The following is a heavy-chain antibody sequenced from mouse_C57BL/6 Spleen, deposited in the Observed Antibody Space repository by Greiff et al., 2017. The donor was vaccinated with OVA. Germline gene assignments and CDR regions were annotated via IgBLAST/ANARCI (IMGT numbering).Heavy chain of an antibody. CDR1: GFSLSTFGMG. CDR3: ARIGLLDSSGYVPFFAY. CDR2: IWWDDDK. Sequence: QVQLKESGPGILQPSQTLSLTCSFSGFSLSTFGMGVGWIRQPSGKGLEWLAHIWWDDDKYYNPALKSRLTISKDTSKNQVFLKIANVDTADTATYYCARIGLLDSSGYVPFFAYWGQGTLVTVSA. J-gene: IGHJ3*01. V-gene: IGHV8-8*01. D-gene: IGHD3-2*02.